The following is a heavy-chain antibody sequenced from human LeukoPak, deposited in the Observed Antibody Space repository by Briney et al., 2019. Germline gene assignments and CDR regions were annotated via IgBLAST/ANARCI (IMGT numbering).Heavy chain of an antibody. V-gene: IGHV3-48*01. CDR1: GFTFSTYS. CDR3: ARVPLRSPRNFDY. CDR2: ISGSSTI. Sequence: GGSLRLSCAASGFTFSTYSMNWVRQAPGKGLEWVSYISGSSTIYYADSVKGRFTISRDNAKNSLYLQMNSLRAEDTAVYYCARVPLRSPRNFDYWGQGTLVTVSS. D-gene: IGHD1-14*01. J-gene: IGHJ4*02.